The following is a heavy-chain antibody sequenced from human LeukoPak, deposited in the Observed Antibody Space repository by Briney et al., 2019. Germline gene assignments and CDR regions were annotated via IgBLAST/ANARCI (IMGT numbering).Heavy chain of an antibody. CDR2: ISYDGSSK. CDR1: GFAFSSYG. V-gene: IGHV3-30*03. J-gene: IGHJ4*02. CDR3: AFSTVDPPYSSSSGGFDY. D-gene: IGHD6-6*01. Sequence: PGRSLRLSCAASGFAFSSYGIHWVRQAPGKGLEWVAVISYDGSSKFYGDSVKGRFTISRDNSKNTLHLQMNSLRAEDTAVYYCAFSTVDPPYSSSSGGFDYWGQGSLVTVSS.